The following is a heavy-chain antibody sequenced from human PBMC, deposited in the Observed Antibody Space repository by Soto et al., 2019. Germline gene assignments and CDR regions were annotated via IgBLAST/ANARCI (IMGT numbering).Heavy chain of an antibody. J-gene: IGHJ5*02. CDR1: GYTFTSYG. Sequence: ASVKVSCKASGYTFTSYGISWVRQAPGQGLEWMGWISAYNGNTNYAQKLQGRVTMTTDTSTSTAYMELRSLRSDDTAVYYCARWEDSSGNNWFDPWGQGTLVTVSS. CDR2: ISAYNGNT. D-gene: IGHD3-22*01. CDR3: ARWEDSSGNNWFDP. V-gene: IGHV1-18*01.